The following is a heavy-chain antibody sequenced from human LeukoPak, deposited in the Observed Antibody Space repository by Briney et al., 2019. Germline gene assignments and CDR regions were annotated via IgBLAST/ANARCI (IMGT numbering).Heavy chain of an antibody. V-gene: IGHV1-18*01. CDR2: ISAYNGNT. CDR1: GYTFTSYG. J-gene: IGHJ3*01. CDR3: ARAGYCGDGGCRGGSAFDV. D-gene: IGHD2-15*01. Sequence: VASVKVSCKASGYTFTSYGISWVRQAPGQGLEWMGWISAYNGNTNYAQKLQGRVTMTTDTSTSTAYMELRSLRSDDTAVYYCARAGYCGDGGCRGGSAFDVWGQGTMVTVSS.